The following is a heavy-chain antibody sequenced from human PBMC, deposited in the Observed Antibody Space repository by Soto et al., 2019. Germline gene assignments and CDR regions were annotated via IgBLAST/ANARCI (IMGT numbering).Heavy chain of an antibody. CDR3: ARGRGAAADYFDF. CDR2: ISSSTSHT. D-gene: IGHD6-13*01. CDR1: GFTFSDYY. J-gene: IGHJ4*02. Sequence: SGGSLRLSCAVPGFTFSDYYMTWIRQAPGKGLEWVSYISSSTSHTNYADSVKGRFTISRDNAKNSLFLQMNSLRAEDTAVYYCARGRGAAADYFDFWGQGTLVTVSS. V-gene: IGHV3-11*05.